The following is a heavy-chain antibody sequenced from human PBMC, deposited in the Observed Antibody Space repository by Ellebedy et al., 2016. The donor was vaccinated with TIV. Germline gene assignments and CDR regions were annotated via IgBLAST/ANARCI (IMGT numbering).Heavy chain of an antibody. Sequence: AASVKVSCKASGYTFTNYGISWVRQAPGQGLEWMGWISVYNGNTNYAQKLQGRVTMTTDTSTSTAHMELRSLRSDDTAVYYCASSRVADTAMIKGFDYWGQGTLVTVSS. D-gene: IGHD5-18*01. V-gene: IGHV1-18*01. CDR1: GYTFTNYG. CDR3: ASSRVADTAMIKGFDY. J-gene: IGHJ4*02. CDR2: ISVYNGNT.